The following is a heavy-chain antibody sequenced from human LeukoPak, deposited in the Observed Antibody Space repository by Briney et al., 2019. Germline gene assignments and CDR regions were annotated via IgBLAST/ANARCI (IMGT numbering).Heavy chain of an antibody. Sequence: ASETLSLTCTVSGGSISSSSYYWGWIRQPPGKGLEWIGSIYYSGGTYYNPSLKSRVTISVDTSKNQFSLKLSSVTAADTAVYYWARDPVPPRRGFGSGSYYTGLNWFDPWGQGTLVTVSS. CDR2: IYYSGGT. V-gene: IGHV4-39*07. CDR3: ARDPVPPRRGFGSGSYYTGLNWFDP. J-gene: IGHJ5*02. CDR1: GGSISSSSYY. D-gene: IGHD3-10*01.